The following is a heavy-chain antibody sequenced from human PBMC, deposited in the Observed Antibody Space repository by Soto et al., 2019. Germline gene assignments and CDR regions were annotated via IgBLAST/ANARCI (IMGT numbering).Heavy chain of an antibody. CDR3: ARRSGSLYYYYGMDV. V-gene: IGHV5-10-1*01. CDR1: GYSFTSYW. J-gene: IGHJ6*02. D-gene: IGHD5-12*01. CDR2: IDPSDSYT. Sequence: GSLKISCKGSGYSFTSYWISWVRQMPGKGLEWMGRIDPSDSYTNYSPSFQGHVTISADKSISTAYLQWSSLKASDTAMYYCARRSGSLYYYYGMDVWGQGTTVTVSS.